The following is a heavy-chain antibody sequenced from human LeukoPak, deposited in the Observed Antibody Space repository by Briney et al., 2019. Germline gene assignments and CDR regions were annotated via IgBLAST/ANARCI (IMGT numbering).Heavy chain of an antibody. D-gene: IGHD2/OR15-2a*01. CDR1: GGSFSGYY. V-gene: IGHV4-34*01. CDR3: ARDFSAAFDI. J-gene: IGHJ3*02. Sequence: SETLSLTCAVYGGSFSGYYWSWIRQPPGKGLEWIGEINHSGSTNYNPSLKSRVTISVDTSKNQFSLKLSSVTAADTAVYYCARDFSAAFDIWGQGTMVTVSS. CDR2: INHSGST.